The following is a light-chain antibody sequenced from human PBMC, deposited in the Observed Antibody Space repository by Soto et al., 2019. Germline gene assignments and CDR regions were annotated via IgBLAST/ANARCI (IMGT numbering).Light chain of an antibody. CDR1: QSISSN. CDR3: QQSYSAPLT. V-gene: IGKV1-39*01. Sequence: DIQMTQSPSSLSASVEARVTITCLASQSISSNLNWYQQNPGKAPKLLIYAASSLQSGVPSRLSGSGSGTDFNLTISSLQPEDFATYYCQQSYSAPLTFGGGTKVEIK. CDR2: AAS. J-gene: IGKJ4*01.